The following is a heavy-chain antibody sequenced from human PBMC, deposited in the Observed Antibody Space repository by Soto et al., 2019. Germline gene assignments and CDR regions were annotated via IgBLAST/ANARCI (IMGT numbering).Heavy chain of an antibody. CDR2: ISWNSGSI. CDR3: AKDRKTGELLNYFDY. V-gene: IGHV3-9*01. J-gene: IGHJ4*02. Sequence: SLRRACAASGFTFDDYTMHWVRQAPGKGLEWVSGISWNSGSIGYADSVKGRFTISRDNAKNSLYLQMNSLRAEDTALYYCAKDRKTGELLNYFDYWGQGTLVTV. CDR1: GFTFDDYT. D-gene: IGHD1-26*01.